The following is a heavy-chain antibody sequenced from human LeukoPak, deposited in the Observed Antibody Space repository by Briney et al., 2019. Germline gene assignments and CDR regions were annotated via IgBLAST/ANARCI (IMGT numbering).Heavy chain of an antibody. Sequence: ASVKVSCKTSEYTFTGHYIHWVRQAPGQGLEWMGWVNPNNGVTDYAQKFHGRVTLTSDTSITTVYMVLDSLTSDDTAMYFCARVMTTVTKFDSWGQGTLVTVSS. D-gene: IGHD4-17*01. CDR1: EYTFTGHY. CDR2: VNPNNGVT. CDR3: ARVMTTVTKFDS. V-gene: IGHV1-2*02. J-gene: IGHJ4*02.